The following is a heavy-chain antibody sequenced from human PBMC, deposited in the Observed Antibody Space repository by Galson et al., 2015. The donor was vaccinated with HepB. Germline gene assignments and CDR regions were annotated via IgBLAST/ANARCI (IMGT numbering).Heavy chain of an antibody. J-gene: IGHJ6*02. CDR1: GYTFTSYY. CDR2: INPSGGST. V-gene: IGHV1-46*01. D-gene: IGHD2-15*01. CDR3: ARDKVVVAATRNHNVNYYYYGMDV. Sequence: SVKVSCKASGYTFTSYYMHWVRQAPGQGLEWMGIINPSGGSTSYAQKFQGRVTMTRDTSTSTVYMELSSLRSEDTAVYYCARDKVVVAATRNHNVNYYYYGMDVWGQGTTVTVSS.